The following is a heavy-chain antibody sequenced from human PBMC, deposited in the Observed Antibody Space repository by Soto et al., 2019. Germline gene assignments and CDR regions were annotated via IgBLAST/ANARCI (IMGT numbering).Heavy chain of an antibody. CDR3: LGGCGTSYEY. D-gene: IGHD6-19*01. J-gene: IGHJ4*02. V-gene: IGHV4-30-2*01. Sequence: PSETLSLTCAVSGGSISSGGYFWSWIRQPPGKGLEWIGYIYHSGSTYYNPSLKSRVTISVDRSKNQFSLKLSSVTAADTAVYYCLGGCGTSYEYWGQGTLVTVSS. CDR2: IYHSGST. CDR1: GGSISSGGYF.